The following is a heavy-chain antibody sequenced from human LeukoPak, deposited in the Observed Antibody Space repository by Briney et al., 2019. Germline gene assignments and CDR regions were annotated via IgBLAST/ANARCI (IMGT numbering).Heavy chain of an antibody. CDR1: GFTFSSYE. V-gene: IGHV3-48*03. Sequence: PGGSLRLSCAASGFTFSSYEMNWVRQAPGKGLEWVSYSTSSGSTKYYADSVKGRFTISRDNAKNSLFLQMSSLRAEDTAVYYCARVQPDSSSWYGHAFDIWGPGTLVTVSS. CDR3: ARVQPDSSSWYGHAFDI. J-gene: IGHJ3*02. D-gene: IGHD6-13*01. CDR2: STSSGSTK.